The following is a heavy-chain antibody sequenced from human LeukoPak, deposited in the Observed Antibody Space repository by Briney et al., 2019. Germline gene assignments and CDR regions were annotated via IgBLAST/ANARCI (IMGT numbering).Heavy chain of an antibody. CDR3: ARNYYYYDSSRGWFDP. V-gene: IGHV1-69*06. CDR2: IIPIFGTA. CDR1: GYTFTSYG. J-gene: IGHJ5*02. D-gene: IGHD3-22*01. Sequence: SVKVSCRASGYTFTSYGISWVRQAPGQGLEWMGGIIPIFGTANYAQKFQGRVTITADKSTSTAYMELSSLRSEDTAVYYCARNYYYYDSSRGWFDPWGQGTLVTVSS.